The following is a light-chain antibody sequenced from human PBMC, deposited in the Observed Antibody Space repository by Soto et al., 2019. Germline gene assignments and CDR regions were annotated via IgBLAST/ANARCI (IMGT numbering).Light chain of an antibody. Sequence: EIVMTQSPATLSVSPGEGATLSCRASQSISSNLAWYQQKPGQAPKLLIYGASTRATGFPARFSGSGSGTESTLTISSLQSEDFAVYYCQQYNDWPLTFGGGTKVDIK. CDR3: QQYNDWPLT. CDR2: GAS. CDR1: QSISSN. J-gene: IGKJ4*01. V-gene: IGKV3-15*01.